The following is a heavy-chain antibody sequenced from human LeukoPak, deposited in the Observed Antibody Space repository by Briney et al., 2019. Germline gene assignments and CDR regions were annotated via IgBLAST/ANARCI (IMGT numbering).Heavy chain of an antibody. D-gene: IGHD1-26*01. CDR1: GGSISSSSYS. J-gene: IGHJ5*01. CDR3: ARSHQYSGNDS. V-gene: IGHV4-39*01. Sequence: PSETLSLTCTVSGGSISSSSYSWGWIRQRPGKGLEWIGSIYYSGSTYYNPSLKSRVTISVDTSKNQFSLKLSSVTAADTAVFYCARSHQYSGNDSWGQGTLVTVSS. CDR2: IYYSGST.